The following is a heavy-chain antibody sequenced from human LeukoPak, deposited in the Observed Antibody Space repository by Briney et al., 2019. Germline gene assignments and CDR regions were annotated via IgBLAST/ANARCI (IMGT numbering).Heavy chain of an antibody. CDR2: IYYSGST. J-gene: IGHJ5*02. V-gene: IGHV4-39*07. D-gene: IGHD3-10*01. CDR1: GGSISSSSYY. CDR3: ARAATYYYGSGSYYASRRWFDP. Sequence: SETLSLTCTVSGGSISSSSYYWGWIRQPPGKGLEWIGSIYYSGSTYYNPSLKSRVTISVDTSKNQFSLKLSSVTAADTAVYYCARAATYYYGSGSYYASRRWFDPWGQGTLVTVSS.